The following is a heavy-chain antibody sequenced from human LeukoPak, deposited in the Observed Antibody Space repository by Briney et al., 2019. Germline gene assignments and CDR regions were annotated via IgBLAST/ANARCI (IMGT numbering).Heavy chain of an antibody. CDR2: INYSGGT. V-gene: IGHV4-59*01. D-gene: IGHD6-19*01. Sequence: SETLSLTCTVSGGSIRSYFWSGIRQPPGKGLEWIGYINYSGGTNYNPSLKSRVTISVDTSKNQFSLKLNSVTAADTAVYYCARDGGWYRNDAFDFWGQGTVVTVSS. CDR3: ARDGGWYRNDAFDF. J-gene: IGHJ3*01. CDR1: GGSIRSYF.